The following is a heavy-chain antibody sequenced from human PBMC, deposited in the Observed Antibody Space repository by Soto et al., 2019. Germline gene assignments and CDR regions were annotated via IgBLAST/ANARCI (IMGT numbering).Heavy chain of an antibody. CDR3: ARGALRGYGDYGRHRWFDP. CDR2: INHSGST. D-gene: IGHD4-17*01. J-gene: IGHJ5*02. CDR1: GGSFSGYY. V-gene: IGHV4-34*01. Sequence: QVQLQKWGAGLLKPSETLSLTCAVYGGSFSGYYWSWIRQPPGKGLEWIGEINHSGSTNYNPSLKSRVTISVDTSKNQFSLKLSSVTAADTALYYCARGALRGYGDYGRHRWFDPWGQGTLVTVSS.